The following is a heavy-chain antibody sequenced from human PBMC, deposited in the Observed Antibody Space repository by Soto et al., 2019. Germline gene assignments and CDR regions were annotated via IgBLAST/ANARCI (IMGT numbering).Heavy chain of an antibody. Sequence: ASVKVSCKASGYTFTGYYMHWVRQAPGQGLEWMGWINPNSGGTNYAQKFQGWVTMTRDTSISTAYMELSRLRSDDTAVYYCARVWSPTFYGMDVWGQGTMVTVSS. V-gene: IGHV1-2*04. CDR2: INPNSGGT. CDR1: GYTFTGYY. CDR3: ARVWSPTFYGMDV. D-gene: IGHD2-8*02. J-gene: IGHJ6*02.